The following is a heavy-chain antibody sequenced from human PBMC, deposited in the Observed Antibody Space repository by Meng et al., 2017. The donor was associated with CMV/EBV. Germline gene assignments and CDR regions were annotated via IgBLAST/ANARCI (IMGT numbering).Heavy chain of an antibody. Sequence: GSVRSGSYYWRWIRPPPGKGLEWIGYIYYSGSTNYNPSLKSRVTISVDTSKNQFSLKLSSVTAADTAVYYCARVLGSGVRATGVDYWGQGTLVTVSS. CDR1: GSVRSGSYY. D-gene: IGHD1-26*01. J-gene: IGHJ4*02. V-gene: IGHV4-61*01. CDR2: IYYSGST. CDR3: ARVLGSGVRATGVDY.